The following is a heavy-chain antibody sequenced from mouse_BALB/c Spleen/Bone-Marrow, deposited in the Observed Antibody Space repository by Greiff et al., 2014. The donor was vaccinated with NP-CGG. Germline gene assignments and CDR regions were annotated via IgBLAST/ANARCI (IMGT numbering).Heavy chain of an antibody. CDR1: GFNIKDTY. CDR2: IDPANGNT. V-gene: IGHV14-3*02. CDR3: AAYYYGSSQFAY. J-gene: IGHJ3*01. Sequence: VQLQQSGAELVKPGASVKLSCTASGFNIKDTYMHWVKRRPEQGLEWIGRIDPANGNTKYDPKFQGKATITAGTSSNTAYLQLSSLTSEDTAVYYCAAYYYGSSQFAYWGQGTLVTVSA. D-gene: IGHD1-1*01.